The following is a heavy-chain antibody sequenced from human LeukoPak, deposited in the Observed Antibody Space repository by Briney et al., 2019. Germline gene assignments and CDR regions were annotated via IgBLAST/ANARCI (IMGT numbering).Heavy chain of an antibody. J-gene: IGHJ4*02. Sequence: KASETLSLTCTVSGGSISSYYWSWIRQPPGKGLEWIGYIYYSGSTNYNPSLKSRVTISVDTSKNQFSLKLSSVTAADTAVYYCARASSRRGSPFDYWGQGTLVTVSS. CDR3: ARASSRRGSPFDY. V-gene: IGHV4-59*01. CDR2: IYYSGST. CDR1: GGSISSYY. D-gene: IGHD2-15*01.